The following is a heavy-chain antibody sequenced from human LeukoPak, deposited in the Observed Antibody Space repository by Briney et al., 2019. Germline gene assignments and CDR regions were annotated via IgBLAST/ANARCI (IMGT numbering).Heavy chain of an antibody. D-gene: IGHD6-6*01. V-gene: IGHV1-2*02. CDR3: AKEGELVRRYNGVNWFDP. CDR1: RYMFTGYY. Sequence: ASVKVSCKASRYMFTGYYLHWVRQAPGQGLEWMGWINPNSGGTIYAQTFRGRVTMTGDTSITTAYMELSSLRSDDTAVYYCAKEGELVRRYNGVNWFDPWGQGTLVTVSS. J-gene: IGHJ5*02. CDR2: INPNSGGT.